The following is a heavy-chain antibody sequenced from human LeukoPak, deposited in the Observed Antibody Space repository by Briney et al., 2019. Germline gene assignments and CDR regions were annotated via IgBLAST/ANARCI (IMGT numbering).Heavy chain of an antibody. CDR3: APGIAAH. J-gene: IGHJ4*02. D-gene: IGHD6-25*01. CDR1: GFTFSNYS. CDR2: ISSSSSYI. Sequence: GGSLRLSCVASGFTFSNYSINWVRQAPGEGLEWISFISSSSSYIYYADSVKGRFTISRDNAKNLLYLQMNSLRAEDTAVYYCAPGIAAHWGQGTLVTVSS. V-gene: IGHV3-21*06.